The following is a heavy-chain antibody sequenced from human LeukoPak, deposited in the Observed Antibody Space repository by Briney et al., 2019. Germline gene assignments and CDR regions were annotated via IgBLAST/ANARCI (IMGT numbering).Heavy chain of an antibody. Sequence: GESLKISCAASGFTFSSYAMNWVRQPPGKGLEWVSTISGSGGSTYYADSVKGRFTISRDNSKSTLFLQMNSLRAEDTAVYYCEPTGSSLFDYWGQGSLVTVSS. CDR1: GFTFSSYA. D-gene: IGHD4-11*01. J-gene: IGHJ4*02. CDR2: ISGSGGST. V-gene: IGHV3-23*01. CDR3: EPTGSSLFDY.